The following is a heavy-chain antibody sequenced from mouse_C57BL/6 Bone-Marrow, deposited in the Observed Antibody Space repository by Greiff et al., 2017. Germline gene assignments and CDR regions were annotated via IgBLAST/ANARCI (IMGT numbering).Heavy chain of an antibody. V-gene: IGHV1-61*01. CDR3: ARSYDGYYPAWFAY. J-gene: IGHJ3*01. Sequence: QVQLQQPGAELVRPGSSVKLSCKASGYTFTSYWMDWVKQRPGQGLEWIGNIYPSDSETHYNQKFKDKATLTVDKSSSTAYMQLSSLTSEDSAVYYCARSYDGYYPAWFAYWCQGTLVTVSA. CDR2: IYPSDSET. CDR1: GYTFTSYW. D-gene: IGHD2-3*01.